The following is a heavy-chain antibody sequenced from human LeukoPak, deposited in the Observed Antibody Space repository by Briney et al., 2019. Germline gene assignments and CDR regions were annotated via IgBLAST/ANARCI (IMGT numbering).Heavy chain of an antibody. CDR2: VTNKAHSYTT. CDR1: GFTFSDHI. D-gene: IGHD2-15*01. CDR3: AREFNSFLADCSGGQCLFMS. Sequence: GGPLRLSCAASGFTFSDHIMDWVRQAPGKGLEWIGRVTNKAHSYTTHYAASVKGRFTASRDDSKRTLYLQMNSLKAEDTAIYYCAREFNSFLADCSGGQCLFMSWGQGILVTVSS. V-gene: IGHV3-72*01. J-gene: IGHJ4*02.